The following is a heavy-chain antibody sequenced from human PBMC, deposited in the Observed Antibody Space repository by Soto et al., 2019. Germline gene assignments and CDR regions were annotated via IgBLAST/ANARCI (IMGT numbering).Heavy chain of an antibody. D-gene: IGHD6-19*01. CDR3: AKDKRTRQWLVCDYYYYYMDV. CDR1: GFTFDDYA. V-gene: IGHV3-9*01. CDR2: ISWNSGSI. J-gene: IGHJ6*03. Sequence: GGSLRLSCAASGFTFDDYAMHWVRQAPGKGLEWVSGISWNSGSIGYADSVKGRFTISRDNAKNSLYLQMNSLRAEDTALYYCAKDKRTRQWLVCDYYYYYMDVWGKGTTVTVSS.